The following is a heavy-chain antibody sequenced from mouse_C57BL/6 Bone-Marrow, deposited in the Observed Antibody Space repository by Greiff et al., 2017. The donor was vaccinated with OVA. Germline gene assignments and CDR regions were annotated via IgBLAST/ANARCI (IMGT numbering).Heavy chain of an antibody. V-gene: IGHV1-64*01. CDR3: ARGRGLLDTMDY. Sequence: VQLQQPGAELVKPGASVKLSCKASGYTFTSYWMHWVKQRPGQGLEWIGMIHPNSGSTNYNEKFKSKATLTVDKSSSTAYMQLSSLTSEDSAVYYCARGRGLLDTMDYWGQGTSVTVSS. CDR1: GYTFTSYW. CDR2: IHPNSGST. D-gene: IGHD1-1*01. J-gene: IGHJ4*01.